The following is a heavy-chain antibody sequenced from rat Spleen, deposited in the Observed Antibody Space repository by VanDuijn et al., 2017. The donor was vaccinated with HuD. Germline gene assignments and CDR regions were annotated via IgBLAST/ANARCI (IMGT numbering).Heavy chain of an antibody. J-gene: IGHJ2*01. Sequence: EVQLVESGGGLVQPGRSLKLSCEVSGFTFSNFGFVWVRQAPTKGLEWVATISYDGSSTYYGDSVKGRFTISRDDAKSTLYLQMDSLRSEDTATYYCARHSNWDPNWFAYWGQGVMVTVSS. CDR3: ARHSNWDPNWFAY. D-gene: IGHD5-1*01. CDR1: GFTFSNFG. CDR2: ISYDGSST. V-gene: IGHV5-29*01.